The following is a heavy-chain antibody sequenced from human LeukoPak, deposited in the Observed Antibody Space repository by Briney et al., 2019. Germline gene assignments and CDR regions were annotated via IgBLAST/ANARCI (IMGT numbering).Heavy chain of an antibody. Sequence: SVKVSCKASGYTFSIYDINWVRQATGQGLEWVGRIIPIFGTANYAQKFQGRGTITTDESTSTAYMELSSLRSEDTAVYYCARDRYDSSGYYYPPRGNAFDIWGQGTMVTVSS. V-gene: IGHV1-69*05. CDR3: ARDRYDSSGYYYPPRGNAFDI. CDR2: IIPIFGTA. J-gene: IGHJ3*02. CDR1: GYTFSIYD. D-gene: IGHD3-22*01.